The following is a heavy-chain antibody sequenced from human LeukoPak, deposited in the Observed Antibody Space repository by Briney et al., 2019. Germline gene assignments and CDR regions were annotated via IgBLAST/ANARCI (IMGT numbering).Heavy chain of an antibody. CDR1: GGSISNYY. V-gene: IGHV4-59*01. J-gene: IGHJ4*02. CDR3: ARGIAVAGTRYFDY. CDR2: IYYSGST. Sequence: SETLSLTCTVPGGSISNYYWSWIRQPPGKGLEWIGYIYYSGSTIYSPSLKSRVTISLETSKNQFSLKLTSVTAAETAVYYCARGIAVAGTRYFDYWGQGTLVTVSS. D-gene: IGHD6-19*01.